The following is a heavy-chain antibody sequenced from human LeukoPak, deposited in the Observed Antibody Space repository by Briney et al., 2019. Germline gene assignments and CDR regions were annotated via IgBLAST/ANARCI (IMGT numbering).Heavy chain of an antibody. V-gene: IGHV3-23*01. CDR1: GFTFSSYA. J-gene: IGHJ4*02. CDR2: ITDSGGST. D-gene: IGHD3-22*01. Sequence: GGFLRLSCAASGFTFSSYAMSWVRQAPGEGLEWVSAITDSGGSTYYSDSVKGRFTISRDNSKNTLYLQMNTLRAEDTAIYYCAKGSSGSRPYYFDYWGQGTLVTVSS. CDR3: AKGSSGSRPYYFDY.